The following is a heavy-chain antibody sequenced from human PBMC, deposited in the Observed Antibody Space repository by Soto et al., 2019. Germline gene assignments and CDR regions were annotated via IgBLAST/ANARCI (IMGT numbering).Heavy chain of an antibody. CDR2: ISYDGSNK. D-gene: IGHD6-6*01. Sequence: PGGSLRLSCAASGFTFSSYAMHWVRQAPGKGLEWVAVISYDGSNKYYADSVKGRFTISRDNSKNTLYLQMNSLRAEDTAVYYCAKGYTYSSSSSMDYWGQGTLVTVSS. CDR1: GFTFSSYA. V-gene: IGHV3-30*04. J-gene: IGHJ4*02. CDR3: AKGYTYSSSSSMDY.